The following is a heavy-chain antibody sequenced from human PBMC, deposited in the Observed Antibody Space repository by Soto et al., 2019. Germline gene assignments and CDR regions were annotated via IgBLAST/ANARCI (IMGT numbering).Heavy chain of an antibody. J-gene: IGHJ6*02. CDR3: ARDVAETVTHPDYYYYYGMDV. CDR1: GFTFSSYS. Sequence: EVQLVESGGGLVQPGGSLRLSCAASGFTFSSYSMNWVRQDPGKGLEWVSYISRSSSTIYYADSVKGRFTISRDNAKNSLYLQMHSLRDEVTAVYYCARDVAETVTHPDYYYYYGMDVWGQGTTVTVSS. V-gene: IGHV3-48*02. D-gene: IGHD4-17*01. CDR2: ISRSSSTI.